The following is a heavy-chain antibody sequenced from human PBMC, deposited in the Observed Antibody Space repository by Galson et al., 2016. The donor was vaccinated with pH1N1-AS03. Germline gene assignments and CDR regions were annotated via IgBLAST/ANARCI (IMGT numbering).Heavy chain of an antibody. J-gene: IGHJ4*02. CDR2: ISSSSRFI. CDR1: GFTFSTYT. CDR3: ARDGGYSSGWIDF. V-gene: IGHV3-21*01. D-gene: IGHD3-22*01. Sequence: SLRLSCAASGFTFSTYTMNWVRQAPGKGLEWVAYISSSSRFIYCADAVQGRFTISKDSPKNSVYLNMNGLRADDTAVYYCARDGGYSSGWIDFWGQGTLVSVSS.